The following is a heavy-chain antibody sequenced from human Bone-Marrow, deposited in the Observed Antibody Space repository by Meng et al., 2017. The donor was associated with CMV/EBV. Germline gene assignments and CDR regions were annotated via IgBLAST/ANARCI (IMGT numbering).Heavy chain of an antibody. V-gene: IGHV3-30-3*01. Sequence: GESLKISCEASGFTFSSYAMHWVRQAPGKGLEWVAVISYDGSNKYYADSVKGRFTISRDNSKNTLCLQMNSLRAEDTAVYYCAREKDRRDPAPDAFDIWGQGTMVTVSS. CDR1: GFTFSSYA. CDR2: ISYDGSNK. J-gene: IGHJ3*02. CDR3: AREKDRRDPAPDAFDI. D-gene: IGHD2-21*02.